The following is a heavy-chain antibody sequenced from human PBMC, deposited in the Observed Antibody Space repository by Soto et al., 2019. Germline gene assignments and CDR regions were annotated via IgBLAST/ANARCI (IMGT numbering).Heavy chain of an antibody. D-gene: IGHD3-22*01. V-gene: IGHV4-31*03. CDR1: GGSISSGGYY. CDR3: ARHYYDSSGYYNWFDP. CDR2: IYYSGST. Sequence: QVQLQESGPGLVKPSQTLSLTCTVSGGSISSGGYYWSWIRQHPGKGLEWIGYIYYSGSTYYNPSLKSRVTISVDRSKNQFSLKLSSVTAADTAVYYCARHYYDSSGYYNWFDPWGQGTLVTVSS. J-gene: IGHJ5*02.